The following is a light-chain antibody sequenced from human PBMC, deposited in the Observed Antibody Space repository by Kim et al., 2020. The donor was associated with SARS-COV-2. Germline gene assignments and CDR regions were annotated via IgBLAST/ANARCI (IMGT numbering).Light chain of an antibody. CDR3: QQYSSGPQT. J-gene: IGKJ4*01. Sequence: CESVGDRVTNTGRASQSINKYLAWYQQKPGRVPYLLIYTASTLQTGVPSRFSGSGSGTDFTLTISSLQPEDVATYYCQQYSSGPQTFGEGTKVEI. CDR1: QSINKY. V-gene: IGKV1-27*01. CDR2: TAS.